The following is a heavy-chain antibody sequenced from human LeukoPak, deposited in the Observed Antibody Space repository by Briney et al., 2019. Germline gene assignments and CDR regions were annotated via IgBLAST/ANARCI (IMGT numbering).Heavy chain of an antibody. Sequence: HHGGSLRLSCAASGFTFNDYAMNWVRQAPGKGLEWVSAASGNGRNTYYADSVKGRFTISRDNSKNTLYLQMNSLRAEDTAVYYCANERDYELPGGNYWGQGTLVTVSS. CDR2: ASGNGRNT. J-gene: IGHJ4*02. CDR3: ANERDYELPGGNY. D-gene: IGHD3-16*01. V-gene: IGHV3-23*01. CDR1: GFTFNDYA.